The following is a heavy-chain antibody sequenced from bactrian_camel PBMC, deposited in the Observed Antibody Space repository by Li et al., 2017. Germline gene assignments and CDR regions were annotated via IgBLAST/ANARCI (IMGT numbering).Heavy chain of an antibody. CDR1: GFTFSSNI. D-gene: IGHD1*01. CDR3: AAATACRTAIEALDAEDYGY. J-gene: IGHJ6*01. V-gene: IGHV3S40*01. Sequence: VQLVESGGGSALAGGSVRLSCLASGFTFSSNIMSWIRQAPGKGLEWVAWISGDGSVTRYEDSVKGRFTISQDATNTVNLQMDNLKPEDTALYYCAAATACRTAIEALDAEDYGYWGQGTQVTVS. CDR2: ISGDGSVT.